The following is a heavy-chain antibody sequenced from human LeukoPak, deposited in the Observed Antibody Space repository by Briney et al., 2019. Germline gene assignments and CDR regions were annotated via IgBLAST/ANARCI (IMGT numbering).Heavy chain of an antibody. CDR1: GGSISSGSYY. CDR3: AREGYCSGGSCYLGWFDP. D-gene: IGHD2-15*01. Sequence: SETLSLTCTVSGGSISSGSYYWSWIRQPAGKGLEWIGRIYTSGSTYYNPSLKSRVTISVDTSKNQFSLKLSSVTAADTAVYYCAREGYCSGGSCYLGWFDPWGQGTLVTVSS. V-gene: IGHV4-61*02. CDR2: IYTSGST. J-gene: IGHJ5*02.